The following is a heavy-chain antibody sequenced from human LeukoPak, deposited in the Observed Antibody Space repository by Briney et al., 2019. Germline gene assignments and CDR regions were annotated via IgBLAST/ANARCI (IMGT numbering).Heavy chain of an antibody. V-gene: IGHV4-39*01. D-gene: IGHD6-19*01. CDR1: GGSFSSTSYY. CDR3: ARLEVAGINDY. J-gene: IGHJ4*02. Sequence: PSETLSLTCTVSGGSFSSTSYYWGWIRQPPGKGLEWIGSIYYSGSTYYNPSLKSRVTISVDTSRNQFSLKLSSVTAADTAVYYCARLEVAGINDYWGQGTLITVSS. CDR2: IYYSGST.